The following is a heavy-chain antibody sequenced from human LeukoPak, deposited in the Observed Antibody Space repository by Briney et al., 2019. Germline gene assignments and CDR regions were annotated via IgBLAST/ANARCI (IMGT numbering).Heavy chain of an antibody. J-gene: IGHJ4*02. CDR3: ARGVGYDILTGYPLGY. D-gene: IGHD3-9*01. CDR1: GYTFTSYA. V-gene: IGHV1-2*02. CDR2: INPNSGGT. Sequence: ASAKVSCKASGYTFTSYAMNWVRQAPGQGLEWMGWINPNSGGTNYAQKFQGRVTMTRDTSISTAYMELSRLRSDDTAVYYCARGVGYDILTGYPLGYWGQGTLVTVSS.